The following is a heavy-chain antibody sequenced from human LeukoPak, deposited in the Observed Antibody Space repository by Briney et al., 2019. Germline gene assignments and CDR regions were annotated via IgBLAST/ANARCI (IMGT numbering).Heavy chain of an antibody. CDR1: GGSISSGSYY. V-gene: IGHV4-61*01. D-gene: IGHD4-17*01. CDR3: ARGNGDYYPFDY. J-gene: IGHJ4*02. Sequence: SETLSLTCTVSGGSISSGSYYWSWIRQPPGKGLEWIGHIYYSGSTNYNPSLKSRVTMSVDTSKNQISLKLSSVIAADTAVYYCARGNGDYYPFDYWGQGTLVTVSS. CDR2: IYYSGST.